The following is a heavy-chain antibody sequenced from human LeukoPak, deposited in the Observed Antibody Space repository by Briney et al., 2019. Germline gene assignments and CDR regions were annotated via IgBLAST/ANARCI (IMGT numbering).Heavy chain of an antibody. CDR2: IIPIFGTA. V-gene: IGHV1-69*05. CDR3: AGGVVAATAGPPFDF. CDR1: GGTFSSYA. Sequence: GASVKLSRKASGGTFSSYAITWVRQAPGQGLEWMGGIIPIFGTANSAQKFQGRVTVTTDESTSTAYMELSSLRSEDTAVYYCAGGVVAATAGPPFDFWGQGTLVTVSS. J-gene: IGHJ4*02. D-gene: IGHD2-15*01.